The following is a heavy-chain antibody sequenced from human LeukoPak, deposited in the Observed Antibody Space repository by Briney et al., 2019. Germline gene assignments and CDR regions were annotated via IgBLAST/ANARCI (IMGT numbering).Heavy chain of an antibody. CDR1: GFTFSSYG. D-gene: IGHD3-10*01. CDR2: ISYDGSNK. V-gene: IGHV3-30*18. Sequence: PGGSLRLSCAASGFTFSSYGMHWVRQAPGKGLEWVAVISYDGSNKYYADSVKGRFTISRDNSKNTLYVQMNSLRAEDTAVYYCAKDLYGGSENYYLLDMWGQGTMVTVSS. CDR3: AKDLYGGSENYYLLDM. J-gene: IGHJ3*02.